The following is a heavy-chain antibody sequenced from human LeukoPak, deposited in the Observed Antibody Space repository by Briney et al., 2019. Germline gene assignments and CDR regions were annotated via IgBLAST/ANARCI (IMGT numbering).Heavy chain of an antibody. CDR1: GFRFNTYW. CDR3: ARDTLGEGEDANYAVYYFDY. J-gene: IGHJ4*02. D-gene: IGHD4/OR15-4a*01. CDR2: IKQDGNEK. Sequence: PGGSLRLSCAASGFRFNTYWMSWVRQAPGKGLEWVANIKQDGNEKYYADSVKGRFTISRENGKNSLDLQMNSLRADDTAVYYCARDTLGEGEDANYAVYYFDYWGQGTVVTVSS. V-gene: IGHV3-7*01.